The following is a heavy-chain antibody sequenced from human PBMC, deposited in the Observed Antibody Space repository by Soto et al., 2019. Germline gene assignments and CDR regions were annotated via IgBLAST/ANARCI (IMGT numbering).Heavy chain of an antibody. Sequence: TLSLTCAVSGASIKTGGYSGTCVRQHPTKGLEWIGYIYFSGTTWYNPSLKSRVVMSVDLSQNQFSLNLTSVTAADTAVYFCATNRGFDFYYFDSWGQGTPVTVSS. CDR3: ATNRGFDFYYFDS. CDR2: IYFSGTT. CDR1: GASIKTGGYS. J-gene: IGHJ4*02. V-gene: IGHV4-31*11. D-gene: IGHD5-12*01.